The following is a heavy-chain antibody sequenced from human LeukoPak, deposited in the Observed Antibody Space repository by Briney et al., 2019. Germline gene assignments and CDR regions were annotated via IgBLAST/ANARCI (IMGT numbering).Heavy chain of an antibody. CDR3: VRDREDFDWSALPLFDY. CDR2: ISSYNGNT. V-gene: IGHV1-18*01. J-gene: IGHJ4*02. D-gene: IGHD3-9*01. Sequence: ASVKVSCKASGYTFTSYGISRVRQAPGQGLEWMGWISSYNGNTNYAQKLQGRVTMTADTSTSTAYMELRSLRSDDTAVYYCVRDREDFDWSALPLFDYWGQGTLVTVSS. CDR1: GYTFTSYG.